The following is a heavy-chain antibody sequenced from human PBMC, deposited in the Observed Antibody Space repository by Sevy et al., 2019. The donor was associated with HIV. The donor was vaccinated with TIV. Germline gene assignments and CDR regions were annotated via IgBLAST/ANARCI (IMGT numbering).Heavy chain of an antibody. Sequence: GGSLRLSCAASGFTFSNYAMSWVRQAPGKGLEWVSSISRSGGSIHYAVSVKGRFTISRDNSKNTLFLQMSSLRAEDTAIYYCAKDKYGDYVFENWGQGTLVTVSS. CDR1: GFTFSNYA. V-gene: IGHV3-23*01. CDR3: AKDKYGDYVFEN. D-gene: IGHD4-17*01. J-gene: IGHJ4*02. CDR2: ISRSGGSI.